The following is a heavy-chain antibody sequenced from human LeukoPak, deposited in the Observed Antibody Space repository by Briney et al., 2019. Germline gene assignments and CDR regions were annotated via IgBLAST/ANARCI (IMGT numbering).Heavy chain of an antibody. J-gene: IGHJ5*02. CDR2: LYHSEST. CDR1: GYSISTAFS. V-gene: IGHV4-38-2*01. CDR3: ARSGSPRIVGATHNWFDP. D-gene: IGHD1-26*01. Sequence: PSGTLSLTCSVSGYSISTAFSWGWIRQSPGRGLEWIGSLYHSESTYYNPSLKSRVTISLDTSKNHFSLTLSTVTAVDTAVYYCARSGSPRIVGATHNWFDPWGQGTLVTVSS.